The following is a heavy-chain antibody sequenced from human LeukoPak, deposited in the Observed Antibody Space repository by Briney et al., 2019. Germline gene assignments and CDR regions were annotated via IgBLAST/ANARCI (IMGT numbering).Heavy chain of an antibody. D-gene: IGHD7-27*01. V-gene: IGHV1-2*02. CDR1: GYSFTDHY. J-gene: IGHJ4*02. CDR3: ARDHNWGPDY. Sequence: ASVKVSCKASGYSFTDHYLHWLREAPGQGREWMGWIHPNSGDTNYAQNFQGRVSLTRDTSISTAYMELIRLRSDDTAVYYCARDHNWGPDYWGQGTLVSVSS. CDR2: IHPNSGDT.